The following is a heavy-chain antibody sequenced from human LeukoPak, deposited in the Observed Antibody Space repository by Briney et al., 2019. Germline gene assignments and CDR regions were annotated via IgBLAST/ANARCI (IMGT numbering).Heavy chain of an antibody. J-gene: IGHJ5*01. CDR2: INPNSGVT. V-gene: IGHV1-2*02. D-gene: IGHD3-3*01. CDR3: ARDGGIHDFWSGYYIGYWFDS. Sequence: ASVKVSCKASGYSFTGYDMHWVRQAPGQGLEWMGWINPNSGVTDSAQRFQGRVTMTRDTSISTAYMELSRLRSDDTAVYYCARDGGIHDFWSGYYIGYWFDSWGQGTLVTVSS. CDR1: GYSFTGYD.